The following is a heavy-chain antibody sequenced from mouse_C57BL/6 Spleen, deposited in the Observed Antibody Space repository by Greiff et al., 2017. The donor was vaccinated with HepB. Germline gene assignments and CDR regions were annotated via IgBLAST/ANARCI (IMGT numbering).Heavy chain of an antibody. V-gene: IGHV1-72*01. Sequence: QVQLQQPGAELVKPGASVKLSCKASGYTFTSYWMHWVKQRPGRGLEWIGRIDPNSGGTKYNEKFKSKATLTVDKPSSTAYMQLSSLISEDSAVYYCARRYDYDGDYYAMDYWGQGTSVTVSS. CDR2: IDPNSGGT. CDR1: GYTFTSYW. J-gene: IGHJ4*01. CDR3: ARRYDYDGDYYAMDY. D-gene: IGHD2-4*01.